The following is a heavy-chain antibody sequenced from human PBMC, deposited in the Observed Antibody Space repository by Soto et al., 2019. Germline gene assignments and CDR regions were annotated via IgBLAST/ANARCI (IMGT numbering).Heavy chain of an antibody. CDR1: GGSISSYH. Sequence: SLTCTVSGGSISSYHWSWIRQSAGKGLEWIGRIYTSGNTHYNPSLKSRVTVSIDTSKNKFFLTVNSVTAADSAVYYCARESGDNWDYEAYWGQGTPVTVS. V-gene: IGHV4-4*07. CDR2: IYTSGNT. CDR3: ARESGDNWDYEAY. D-gene: IGHD1-7*01. J-gene: IGHJ4*02.